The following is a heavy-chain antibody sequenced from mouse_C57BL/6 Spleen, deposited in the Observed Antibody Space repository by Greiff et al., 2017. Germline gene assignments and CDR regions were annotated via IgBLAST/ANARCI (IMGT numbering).Heavy chain of an antibody. V-gene: IGHV2-6*01. CDR2: IWGVGST. J-gene: IGHJ3*01. D-gene: IGHD1-1*01. CDR3: ASDGSSYRFAY. Sequence: LVAPSQSLSITCTVSGFSLTSYGVDWVRQSPGKGLEWLGVIWGVGSTNYNSALKSRLSISKDNSKSQVFLKMNSLQTDDTAMYYCASDGSSYRFAYWGQGTLVTVSA. CDR1: GFSLTSYG.